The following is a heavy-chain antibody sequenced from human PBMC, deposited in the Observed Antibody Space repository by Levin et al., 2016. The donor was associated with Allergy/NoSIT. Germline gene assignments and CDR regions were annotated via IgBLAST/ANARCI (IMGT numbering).Heavy chain of an antibody. D-gene: IGHD2-21*01. V-gene: IGHV3-11*01. CDR3: ARDGRKHMGQIDGFDI. Sequence: GESLKISCAASGFIFTDYFMTWIRQAPEKGLEWISVISGDSGTIYYADSVKGRFTISRDNTRNSLSLQMNSLTAEDTAVYYCARDGRKHMGQIDGFDIWGQGTMVTVSS. CDR2: ISGDSGTI. J-gene: IGHJ3*02. CDR1: GFIFTDYF.